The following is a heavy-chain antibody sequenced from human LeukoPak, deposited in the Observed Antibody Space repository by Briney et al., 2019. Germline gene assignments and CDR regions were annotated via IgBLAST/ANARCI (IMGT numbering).Heavy chain of an antibody. CDR3: ARERSHDSSGYVNDY. J-gene: IGHJ4*02. Sequence: GASVKVSCKASGYTFTGYYMHWVRQAPGQGLEWMGCINPNSGGTNYAQKFQGRVTMTRDTSISTAYMELSRLRSDDTAVYYCARERSHDSSGYVNDYWGQGTLVTVSS. CDR1: GYTFTGYY. CDR2: INPNSGGT. D-gene: IGHD3-22*01. V-gene: IGHV1-2*02.